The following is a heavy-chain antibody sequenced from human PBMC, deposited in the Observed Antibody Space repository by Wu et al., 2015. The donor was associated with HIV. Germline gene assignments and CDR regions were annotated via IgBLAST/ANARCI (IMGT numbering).Heavy chain of an antibody. Sequence: QVRLTQSGAGLKEPGTSVTLPCTTSGYIFTRNFLHWVRQAPGQGLQWMGWISTYSNNTLYAQRLRGRVTMTTDTSTSTAYMELRSLTSDDTAIYFCARVVPTNYGDSGGAYFDYWGQGTLVTVSS. V-gene: IGHV1-18*01. J-gene: IGHJ4*02. CDR1: GYIFTRNF. CDR2: ISTYSNNT. D-gene: IGHD4-17*01. CDR3: ARVVPTNYGDSGGAYFDY.